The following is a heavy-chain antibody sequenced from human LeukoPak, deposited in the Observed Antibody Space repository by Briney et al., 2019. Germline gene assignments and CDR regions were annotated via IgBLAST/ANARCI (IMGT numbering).Heavy chain of an antibody. V-gene: IGHV3-48*01. J-gene: IGHJ4*03. CDR2: ISDSSGTI. Sequence: GGSLILPCAASGFTFSTYSLNWVRQAPGKGLEWVSYISDSSGTIYYADSVKGRFTISRDNAKNSLYLQMNSLRAEDTAVYYCASPFYSWGDGTLVTVSS. CDR1: GFTFSTYS. CDR3: ASPFYS.